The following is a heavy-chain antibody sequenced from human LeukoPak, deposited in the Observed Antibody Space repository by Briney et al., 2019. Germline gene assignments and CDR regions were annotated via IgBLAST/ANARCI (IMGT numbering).Heavy chain of an antibody. J-gene: IGHJ4*02. V-gene: IGHV4-30-4*08. CDR2: IYYSRST. CDR3: ARDVGALDY. D-gene: IGHD1-26*01. Sequence: QVQLQESGPGLVKPSQTLSLTCTVSGGSISSGDYYWNWIRQPPGKGLAWIAYIYYSRSTYYNPCLKSRVTISVDTSKNQVSLKLSSVTAADTAVYYCARDVGALDYWGQGTLVTASS. CDR1: GGSISSGDYY.